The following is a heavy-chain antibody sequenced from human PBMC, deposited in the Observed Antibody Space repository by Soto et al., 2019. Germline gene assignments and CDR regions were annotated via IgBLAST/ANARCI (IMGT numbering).Heavy chain of an antibody. D-gene: IGHD3-22*01. V-gene: IGHV3-21*01. CDR2: ISSSSSYI. Sequence: LRLSCAASGFTFSSYSMNWVRQAPGKGLEWVSSISSSSSYIYYADSVKGRFTISRDNAKNSLYLQMNSLRAEDTAVYYCAREIVVVTIIAFDIWGQGTMVTVSS. CDR1: GFTFSSYS. CDR3: AREIVVVTIIAFDI. J-gene: IGHJ3*02.